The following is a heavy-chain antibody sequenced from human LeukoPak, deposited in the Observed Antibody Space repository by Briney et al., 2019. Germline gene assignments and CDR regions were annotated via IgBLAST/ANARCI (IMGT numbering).Heavy chain of an antibody. J-gene: IGHJ4*02. CDR3: AAHQPDSSGYFSIDY. CDR1: GYTLTELS. Sequence: ASVKVSCKVSGYTLTELSMHWVRQAPGKGLEWMGGFDPEDGESIYAQKFQGRVTMTEDTSTDTAYMELSSLGPEDTAVYYCAAHQPDSSGYFSIDYWGQGTLVTVSS. CDR2: FDPEDGES. D-gene: IGHD3-22*01. V-gene: IGHV1-24*01.